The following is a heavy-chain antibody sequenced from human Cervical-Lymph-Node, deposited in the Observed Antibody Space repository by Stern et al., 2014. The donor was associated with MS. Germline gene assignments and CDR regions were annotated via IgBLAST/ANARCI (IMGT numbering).Heavy chain of an antibody. D-gene: IGHD6-6*01. CDR2: AYHRSRWYY. V-gene: IGHV6-1*01. CDR3: ARDVSSSPDAFDT. Sequence: QLVQSGPGLMKPSETLSLTCAISGDSVSSNRATWSWIRQSPSRGLEWLGRAYHRSRWYYDYALSVRSRVTISPDTSNNQFSLRLNSLTPEDTAVYYCARDVSSSPDAFDTWGLGTMVTV. CDR1: GDSVSSNRAT. J-gene: IGHJ3*02.